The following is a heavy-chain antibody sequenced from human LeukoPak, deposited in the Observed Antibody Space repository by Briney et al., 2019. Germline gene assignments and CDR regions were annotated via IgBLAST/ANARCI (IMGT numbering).Heavy chain of an antibody. V-gene: IGHV5-51*01. CDR3: ARALTNYYDSSGYPTLIDY. CDR1: GYSFTTYW. D-gene: IGHD3-22*01. CDR2: IYPGDSDT. J-gene: IGHJ4*02. Sequence: GESLKISCKVSGYSFTTYWIGWVRQMPGKGLEWMGIIYPGDSDTRYSPSFQGQVTIPADKSISTAYLQWSSLKASDTAMYYCARALTNYYDSSGYPTLIDYWGQGTLVTVSS.